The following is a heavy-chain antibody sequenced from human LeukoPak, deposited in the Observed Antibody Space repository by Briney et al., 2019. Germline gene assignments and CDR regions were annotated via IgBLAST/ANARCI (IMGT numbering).Heavy chain of an antibody. CDR2: ISGSGGST. V-gene: IGHV3-23*01. D-gene: IGHD5-24*01. Sequence: PGRSLRLSCAASGFTFDDYAMHWVRQAPGKGLEWVSGISGSGGSTYYADSVKGRFTISRDNSKNTLYLQMNSLRAEDTAVYYCAKGRDGYTPDYFDYWGQGTLVTVSS. J-gene: IGHJ4*02. CDR3: AKGRDGYTPDYFDY. CDR1: GFTFDDYA.